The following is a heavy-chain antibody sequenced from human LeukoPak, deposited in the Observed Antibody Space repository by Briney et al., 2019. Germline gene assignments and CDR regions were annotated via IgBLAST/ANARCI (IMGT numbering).Heavy chain of an antibody. CDR3: AKLPPGCSSSRDAFDI. Sequence: GGSLRLSCAASGFTFSSYAMSWVRQAPGKGLEWVSAISGSGGSTYYADSVKGRFTISRDNSKNTLYLQMNSLRAEDTAVYYCAKLPPGCSSSRDAFDIWGQGTMVTVSS. D-gene: IGHD6-13*01. J-gene: IGHJ3*02. V-gene: IGHV3-23*01. CDR1: GFTFSSYA. CDR2: ISGSGGST.